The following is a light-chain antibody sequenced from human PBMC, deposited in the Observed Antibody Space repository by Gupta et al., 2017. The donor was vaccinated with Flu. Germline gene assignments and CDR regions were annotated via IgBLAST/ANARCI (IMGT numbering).Light chain of an antibody. Sequence: RDTPSWRATQNVRSDYLAWYQQKPGQAPRLLIYGATSRAAGVPERFSGGGSGTDFSLTIRRLEPEDSAVYYCHHYGESPRTFGQGTKVEI. CDR2: GAT. J-gene: IGKJ1*01. CDR1: QNVRSDY. CDR3: HHYGESPRT. V-gene: IGKV3-20*01.